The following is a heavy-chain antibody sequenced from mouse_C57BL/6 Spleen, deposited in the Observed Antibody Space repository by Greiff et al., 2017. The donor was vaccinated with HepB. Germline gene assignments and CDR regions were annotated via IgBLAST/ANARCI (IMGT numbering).Heavy chain of an antibody. J-gene: IGHJ4*01. CDR2: INPSNGGT. CDR3: ARGGMVTPYYYAMDY. CDR1: GYTFTSYW. D-gene: IGHD2-3*01. Sequence: QVQLQQSGTELVKPGASVKLSCKASGYTFTSYWMHWVKQRPGQGLEWIGNINPSNGGTNYNEKFKSKATLTVDKSSSTAYMQLSSLTSEDSAVYYCARGGMVTPYYYAMDYWGQGTSVTVSS. V-gene: IGHV1-53*01.